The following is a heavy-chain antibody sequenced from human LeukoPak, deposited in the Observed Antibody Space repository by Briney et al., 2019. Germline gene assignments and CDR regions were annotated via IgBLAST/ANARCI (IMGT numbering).Heavy chain of an antibody. CDR2: IKSKADGGTT. CDR1: GFTFSNAW. CDR3: TTDHSVYYDSSPQH. D-gene: IGHD3-22*01. V-gene: IGHV3-15*01. J-gene: IGHJ1*01. Sequence: PGGSLRLSRAASGFTFSNAWMSWVRQAPGKGLEWVGRIKSKADGGTTDYAAPVKGRFTISRDDSKNTLYLQMNSLKTEDTAVYYCTTDHSVYYDSSPQHWGQGTLVTVSS.